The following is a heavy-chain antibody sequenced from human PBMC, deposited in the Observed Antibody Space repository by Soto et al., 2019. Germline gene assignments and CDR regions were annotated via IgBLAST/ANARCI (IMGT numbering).Heavy chain of an antibody. J-gene: IGHJ6*02. Sequence: VGSLRLSCAASGFIFNDYYMSWIRQAPGKGLEWVSYISGRSNEINYADSVKGRFTISRDNSQNSVYLQMNSLRGEDTAVYYCERGRTPAPHSYYGMDVWGQGTAVTVSS. V-gene: IGHV3-11*06. CDR1: GFIFNDYY. D-gene: IGHD2-15*01. CDR3: ERGRTPAPHSYYGMDV. CDR2: ISGRSNEI.